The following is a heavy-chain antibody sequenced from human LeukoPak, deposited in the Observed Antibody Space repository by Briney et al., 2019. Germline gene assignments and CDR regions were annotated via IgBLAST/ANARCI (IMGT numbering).Heavy chain of an antibody. D-gene: IGHD2-2*01. J-gene: IGHJ6*03. CDR1: GGSISSYY. CDR2: IYTSGST. Sequence: SETLSLTCTVSGGSISSYYWSWIRQPPGKGLEWIGYIYTSGSTNYNPSLKSRVTISVDTSENQFSLKLSSVTAADTAVYYCASWGPSSTSFMDGWGKGTTVTVSS. V-gene: IGHV4-4*09. CDR3: ASWGPSSTSFMDG.